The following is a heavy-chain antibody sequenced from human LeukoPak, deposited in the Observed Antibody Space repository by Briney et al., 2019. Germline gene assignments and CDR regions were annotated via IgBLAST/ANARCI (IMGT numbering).Heavy chain of an antibody. D-gene: IGHD2-2*01. J-gene: IGHJ6*03. CDR3: ARDQPLAVASWGYFYYYLDV. CDR2: IKQDGSDK. Sequence: GGSLRLSRAASGFSFSSYWMSWVRQAPGKGLEWVANIKQDGSDKYYLDSVKGRFTISRDNAKNSLFLQMNSLRVEDTAVYFCARDQPLAVASWGYFYYYLDVWGKGTTVTVSS. V-gene: IGHV3-7*01. CDR1: GFSFSSYW.